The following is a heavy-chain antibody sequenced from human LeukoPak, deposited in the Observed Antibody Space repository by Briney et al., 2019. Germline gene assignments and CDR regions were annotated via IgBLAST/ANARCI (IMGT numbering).Heavy chain of an antibody. J-gene: IGHJ4*02. CDR1: GYTFTDYY. V-gene: IGHV1-2*02. CDR2: INPNSGGT. D-gene: IGHD4-11*01. Sequence: ASVKVSCKPSGYTFTDYYIHWVRQAPGQGLEWMGWINPNSGGTKFSQRFQGRVSLTRDTSISTTYLEVRRLRSDDTAVYYCARVSSVTRLAYDFWGQGTLVTVSS. CDR3: ARVSSVTRLAYDF.